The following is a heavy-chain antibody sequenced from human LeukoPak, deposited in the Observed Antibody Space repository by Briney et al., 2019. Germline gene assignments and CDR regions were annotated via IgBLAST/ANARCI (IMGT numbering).Heavy chain of an antibody. CDR2: ISRNSGSI. J-gene: IGHJ4*02. CDR3: AKENAESLDY. V-gene: IGHV3-9*01. D-gene: IGHD1-1*01. CDR1: GFTFDDYS. Sequence: GGSLRLSCAASGFTFDDYSLHWVRQAPGKGLEWVSGISRNSGSIGYADSVNGRFTISRDNAKNSLYLQMNSLRPEDTALYYCAKENAESLDYWGEGTLVTVSS.